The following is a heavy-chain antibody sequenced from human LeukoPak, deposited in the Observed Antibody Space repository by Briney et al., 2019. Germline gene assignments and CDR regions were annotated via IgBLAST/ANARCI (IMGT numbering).Heavy chain of an antibody. D-gene: IGHD2-15*01. Sequence: GGSLRLSCRISGFNFSHYGMHWVRQAPGKGLEWVADISHDASNIYYADSVKGRFTISRDNAKNTLFLQLNSLRGDDTAVYYCAKDLNSFIVVVTIYGMDVWGQGTTVIVSS. CDR1: GFNFSHYG. CDR2: ISHDASNI. CDR3: AKDLNSFIVVVTIYGMDV. V-gene: IGHV3-30*18. J-gene: IGHJ6*02.